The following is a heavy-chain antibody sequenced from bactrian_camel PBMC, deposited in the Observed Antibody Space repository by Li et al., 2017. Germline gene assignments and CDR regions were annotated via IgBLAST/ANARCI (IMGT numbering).Heavy chain of an antibody. J-gene: IGHJ4*01. CDR1: GFTFDNNW. Sequence: HVQLVESGGGLAQPGGSLRLSCEMSGFTFDNNWMHRIRQTPGKGPEGVASIYTFNGETFHSDSVKGRFTISRDNTKSMVYLQMNSLKPEDTAMYYCAAANACSRSGTAYPFWGQGTQVTVS. V-gene: IGHV3S6*01. CDR2: IYTFNGET. D-gene: IGHD6*01. CDR3: AAANACSRSGTAYPF.